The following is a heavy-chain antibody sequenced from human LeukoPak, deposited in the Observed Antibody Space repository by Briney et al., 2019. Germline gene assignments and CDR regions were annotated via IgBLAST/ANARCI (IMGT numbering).Heavy chain of an antibody. CDR1: GFTFDDYA. J-gene: IGHJ4*02. Sequence: PGRSLRLSCAASGFTFDDYAMHWVRQAPGKGLEWVSGISWNSGSIGCADSVKGRFTISRDNAKNSLYLQMNSLRAEDTAVYYCARDLGYCTNGVCHTRFDYWGQGTLVAVSS. V-gene: IGHV3-9*01. CDR3: ARDLGYCTNGVCHTRFDY. D-gene: IGHD2-8*01. CDR2: ISWNSGSI.